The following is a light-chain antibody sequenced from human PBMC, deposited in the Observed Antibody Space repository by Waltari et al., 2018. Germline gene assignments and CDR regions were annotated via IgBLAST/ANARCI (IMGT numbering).Light chain of an antibody. CDR3: QQSLTTPYT. J-gene: IGKJ2*01. Sequence: EIQLTKSPSPLSASVGGRATLTCRASERISLYLNWYQQKPGKAPNLLLYGASALRTGVPSRFSGSGSGTDFTLTITSLQPDDFAVYICQQSLTTPYTFGQGTKQE. CDR2: GAS. CDR1: ERISLY. V-gene: IGKV1-39*01.